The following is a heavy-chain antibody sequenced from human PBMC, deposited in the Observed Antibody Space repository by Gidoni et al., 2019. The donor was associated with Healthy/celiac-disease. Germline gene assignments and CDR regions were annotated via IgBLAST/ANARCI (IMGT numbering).Heavy chain of an antibody. CDR2: ISYDGSNK. CDR1: GFTFSSYA. CDR3: ARDGHGPSAFDI. V-gene: IGHV3-30-3*01. Sequence: QVQLVESGVCVVQPGRSLRLSCAASGFTFSSYAMHWVRQAPGKGLEWVAVISYDGSNKYYADSVKGRFTISRDNSKNTLYLQMNSLRAEDTAVYYCARDGHGPSAFDIWGQGTMVTVSS. J-gene: IGHJ3*02.